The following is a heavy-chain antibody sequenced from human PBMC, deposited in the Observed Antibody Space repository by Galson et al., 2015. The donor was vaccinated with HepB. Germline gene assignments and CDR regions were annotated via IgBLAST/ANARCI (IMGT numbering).Heavy chain of an antibody. J-gene: IGHJ6*03. CDR2: ICGSGGTT. V-gene: IGHV3-23*01. Sequence: SLRLSCAASGFTFSSYAMSWVRQAPGKGLEWVSAICGSGGTTYYADSVKGRFTISRDNSKNTLNLQMNSLRAEDTAVYYCTKVQSSIAARSPTCGYYMDVWGKGTTVTVFS. CDR1: GFTFSSYA. D-gene: IGHD6-6*01. CDR3: TKVQSSIAARSPTCGYYMDV.